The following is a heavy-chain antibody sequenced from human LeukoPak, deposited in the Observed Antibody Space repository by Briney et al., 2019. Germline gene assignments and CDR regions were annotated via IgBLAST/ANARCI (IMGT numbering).Heavy chain of an antibody. D-gene: IGHD4-11*01. CDR1: GGSISSGDYY. CDR3: ARFFILVTTIDY. Sequence: SRTLSLTCTVSGGSISSGDYYWSWIRQPPGKGLEWIGYIYYSGSTYYNPSLKSRVTISVDTSKNQFSLKLSSVTAADTAVYYCARFFILVTTIDYWGQGTLVTVSS. V-gene: IGHV4-30-4*08. CDR2: IYYSGST. J-gene: IGHJ4*02.